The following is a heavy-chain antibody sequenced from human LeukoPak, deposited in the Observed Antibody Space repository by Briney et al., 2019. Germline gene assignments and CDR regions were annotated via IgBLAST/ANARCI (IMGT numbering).Heavy chain of an antibody. CDR2: INPSGGST. CDR1: GYTFTSYY. V-gene: IGHV1-46*01. Sequence: ASVKVSCKASGYTFTSYYMHWVRQAPGQGLEWMGIINPSGGSTSYAQKFQGRVTMTRDMSTSTVYMELSSLRSEDTAVYYCARVPPGYYYYMDVWGKGTTVTVSS. J-gene: IGHJ6*03. CDR3: ARVPPGYYYYMDV.